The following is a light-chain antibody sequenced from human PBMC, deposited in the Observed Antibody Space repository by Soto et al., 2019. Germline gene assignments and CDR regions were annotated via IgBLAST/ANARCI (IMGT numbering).Light chain of an antibody. CDR2: DVS. CDR3: GSYAGSYTYV. J-gene: IGLJ1*01. V-gene: IGLV2-11*01. Sequence: QSVLTQPRSVSGSPGQSVTISCTGTSSDVGYYNYVSWYQQHPGKAPKLMIYDVSKRPSGVPDRFSGSTSGNTASLTISGRRAEDGANYFCGSYAGSYTYVFGSGTRITVL. CDR1: SSDVGYYNY.